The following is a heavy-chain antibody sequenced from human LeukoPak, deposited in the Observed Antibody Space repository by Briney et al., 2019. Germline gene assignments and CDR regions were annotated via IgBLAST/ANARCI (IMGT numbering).Heavy chain of an antibody. CDR1: GYTFTSYA. V-gene: IGHV1-3*01. CDR3: ARGHISYCTNGVCMSSSGSWFDP. Sequence: GASVTVSCKASGYTFTSYAMHWVRPAPGQRLEWMGWINAGNGNTKYSQKFQGRVTITRDTSASTAYMELGSLRSEDTAVYYCARGHISYCTNGVCMSSSGSWFDPWGQGTLVTVSS. CDR2: INAGNGNT. J-gene: IGHJ5*02. D-gene: IGHD2-8*01.